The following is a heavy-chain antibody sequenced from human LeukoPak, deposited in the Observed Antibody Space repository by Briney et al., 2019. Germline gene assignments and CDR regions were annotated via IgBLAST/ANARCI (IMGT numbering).Heavy chain of an antibody. CDR2: ISAYNGNT. CDR3: ARVLRSWADAFDI. Sequence: GASVKVSCKASGYTFTSYGISWVRQAPGQGLEWMGWISAYNGNTNYAQKLQGRVTMTRNTSISTAYMELSSLKSEDTAVYYCARVLRSWADAFDIWGQGTMVTVSS. V-gene: IGHV1-18*01. D-gene: IGHD4-17*01. J-gene: IGHJ3*02. CDR1: GYTFTSYG.